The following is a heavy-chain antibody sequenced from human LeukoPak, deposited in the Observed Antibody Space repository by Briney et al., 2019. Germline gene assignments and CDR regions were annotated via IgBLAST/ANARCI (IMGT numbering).Heavy chain of an antibody. J-gene: IGHJ3*02. CDR1: GYTFTNYG. V-gene: IGHV1-18*01. CDR3: ARTFYDFWSGFSNYDSFHI. D-gene: IGHD3-3*01. Sequence: VASVKVSCKASGYTFTNYGIIWVRQAPGRGLEWMGWNSAYNDNTNYAQKFQGRVTMTTDTSTNTAYMELRSLPSDDTAVYYCARTFYDFWSGFSNYDSFHIWGQGTLVTVSS. CDR2: NSAYNDNT.